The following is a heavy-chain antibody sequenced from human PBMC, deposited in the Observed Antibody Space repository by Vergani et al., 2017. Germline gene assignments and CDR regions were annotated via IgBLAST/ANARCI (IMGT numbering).Heavy chain of an antibody. CDR3: ARVGQIVGASWFDP. J-gene: IGHJ5*02. CDR2: INPNSGGT. D-gene: IGHD1-26*01. V-gene: IGHV1-2*02. Sequence: EKREQAGAEEKKTGASVKVSCKASGYTFTGYYMHWVRQAPGQGLEWMGWINPNSGGTNYAQKFQGRVTMTRDTSISTAYMELSRLRSDDTAVYYCARVGQIVGASWFDPWGQGTLVTVSS. CDR1: GYTFTGYY.